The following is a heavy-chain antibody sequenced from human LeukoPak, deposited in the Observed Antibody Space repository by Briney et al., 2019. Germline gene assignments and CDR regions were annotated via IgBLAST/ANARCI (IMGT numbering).Heavy chain of an antibody. Sequence: NPSETLSLTCAVSGYSISSDNYWVWIRQPPGKGLEWIGSIYYSGSTYYNPSLKSRVTISVDTSKNQFSLKLSSVTAADTAVYYCARPPGRGRGYFDYWGQGTLVTVSS. J-gene: IGHJ4*02. CDR1: GYSISSDNY. D-gene: IGHD1-26*01. CDR2: IYYSGST. CDR3: ARPPGRGRGYFDY. V-gene: IGHV4-38-2*01.